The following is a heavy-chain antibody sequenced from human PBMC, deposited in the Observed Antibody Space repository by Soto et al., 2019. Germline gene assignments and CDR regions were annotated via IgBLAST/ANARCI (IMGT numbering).Heavy chain of an antibody. Sequence: LSLTCTVSGGSISSYYWSWIRQPPGKGLEWIGYIYYSGSTNYNPSLKSRVTISVDTSKNQFSLKLSSVTAADTAVYYCARERAVAGSFDYWGQGTLVTVSS. V-gene: IGHV4-59*01. CDR2: IYYSGST. CDR3: ARERAVAGSFDY. CDR1: GGSISSYY. J-gene: IGHJ4*02. D-gene: IGHD6-19*01.